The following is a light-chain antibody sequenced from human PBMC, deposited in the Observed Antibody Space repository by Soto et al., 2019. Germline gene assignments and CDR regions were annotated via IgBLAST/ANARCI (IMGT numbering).Light chain of an antibody. Sequence: EIVMTQSPATLSVSPVERVTLSCRASQDIRSSLAWYQQKPGQAPRLLIYGASIRATGVPATFSGSGSGTEFTLSISSLQSEHLGVYYCQQRSNWPTFGQGTRLEIK. CDR2: GAS. CDR1: QDIRSS. CDR3: QQRSNWPT. J-gene: IGKJ5*01. V-gene: IGKV3-15*01.